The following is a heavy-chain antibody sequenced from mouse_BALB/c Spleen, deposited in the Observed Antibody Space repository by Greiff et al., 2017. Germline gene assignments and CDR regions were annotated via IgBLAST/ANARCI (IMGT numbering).Heavy chain of an antibody. CDR1: GFTFSSYA. CDR3: ARGGYGSSDAMDY. Sequence: EVNVVESGGGLVQPGGSLKLSCAASGFTFSSYAMSWVRQTPEKRLEWVASISSGGSTYYPDSVKGRFTISRDNARNILYLQMSSLRSEDTAMYYCARGGYGSSDAMDYWGQGTSVTVSS. D-gene: IGHD1-1*01. V-gene: IGHV5-6-5*01. J-gene: IGHJ4*01. CDR2: ISSGGST.